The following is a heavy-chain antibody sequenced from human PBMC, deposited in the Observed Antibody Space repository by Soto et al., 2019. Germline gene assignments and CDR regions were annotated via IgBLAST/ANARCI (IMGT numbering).Heavy chain of an antibody. V-gene: IGHV3-23*01. Sequence: EVQLLESGGGLVQPGGSLRLSCAASGFTFSSYAMTWVRQAPGKGLEWVSIISGSGGSTCYADSVKGRFTISRDNSKNTLYLQMNSLRAEDTAVYYCARRSSGWFFDYWGQGTLVTVSS. D-gene: IGHD6-19*01. CDR1: GFTFSSYA. J-gene: IGHJ4*02. CDR3: ARRSSGWFFDY. CDR2: ISGSGGST.